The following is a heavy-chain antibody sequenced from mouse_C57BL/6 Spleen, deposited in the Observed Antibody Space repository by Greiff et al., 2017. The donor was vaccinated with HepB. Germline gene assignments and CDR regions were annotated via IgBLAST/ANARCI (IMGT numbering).Heavy chain of an antibody. D-gene: IGHD1-1*01. V-gene: IGHV5-4*01. Sequence: EVQGVESGGGLVKPGGSLKLSCAASGFTFSSYAMSWVRQTPEKRLEWVATISDGGSYTYYPDNVQGRFTISRDNAKNNLYLQMSHLKSEDTAMYYCARGGVITTAYYCDYWGQGTTLTVSS. CDR3: ARGGVITTAYYCDY. CDR2: ISDGGSYT. CDR1: GFTFSSYA. J-gene: IGHJ2*01.